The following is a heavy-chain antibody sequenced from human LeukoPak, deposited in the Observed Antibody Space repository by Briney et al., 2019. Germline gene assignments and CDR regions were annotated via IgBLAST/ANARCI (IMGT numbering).Heavy chain of an antibody. CDR2: INNDGSRT. CDR1: GFTFSTYW. J-gene: IGHJ6*03. V-gene: IGHV3-74*01. Sequence: QSGGSLRLSCAASGFTFSTYWMHWVRQVPGKGLVWVSRINNDGSRTTYAHSVKGRFTISRDNAKNTVYLQMNSLRAEDTAVYYCARDRGELWDSSNYMDVWGKGTTVTVSS. CDR3: ARDRGELWDSSNYMDV. D-gene: IGHD1-26*01.